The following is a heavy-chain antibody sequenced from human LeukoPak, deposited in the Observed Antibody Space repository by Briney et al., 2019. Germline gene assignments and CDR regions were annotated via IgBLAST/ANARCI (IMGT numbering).Heavy chain of an antibody. CDR3: ARTVSGYYFNA. V-gene: IGHV4-59*01. CDR2: VAYSGST. D-gene: IGHD5-12*01. J-gene: IGHJ5*02. Sequence: SETLSLTCTVSGGSINSYYWSWIRQPPGKGLEWIGYVAYSGSTNYNPSLKSRVTIPLDTSKNQFSLKLSSVTAADTAVYYCARTVSGYYFNAWGPGTLVTVSS. CDR1: GGSINSYY.